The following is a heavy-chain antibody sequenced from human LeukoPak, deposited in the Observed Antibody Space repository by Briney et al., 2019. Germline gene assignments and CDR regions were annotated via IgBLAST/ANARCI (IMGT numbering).Heavy chain of an antibody. V-gene: IGHV4-34*01. J-gene: IGHJ4*02. Sequence: PSETLSLTCAVYGGSFSGYYWSWIRQPPGKGLEWIGEINHSGSTNYNPSLKSRVTISVDTSKNQFSLKLSSVTAADTAVYYCARVGGDGYNFQPTYFDYWGQGTLVTVSS. CDR3: ARVGGDGYNFQPTYFDY. CDR1: GGSFSGYY. D-gene: IGHD5-24*01. CDR2: INHSGST.